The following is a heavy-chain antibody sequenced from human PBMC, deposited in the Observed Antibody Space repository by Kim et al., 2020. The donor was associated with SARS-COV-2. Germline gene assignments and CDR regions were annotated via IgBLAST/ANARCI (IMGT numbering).Heavy chain of an antibody. CDR1: GYTFTSYY. CDR3: AREGIAAAGLRQSEYYYYYGMDV. CDR2: INPSGGST. D-gene: IGHD6-13*01. Sequence: ASVKVSCKASGYTFTSYYMHWVRQAPGQGLEWMGIINPSGGSTSYAQKFQGRVTMTRDTSTSTVYMELSSLRSEDTAVYYCAREGIAAAGLRQSEYYYYYGMDVWGQGTTVTVSS. J-gene: IGHJ6*02. V-gene: IGHV1-46*01.